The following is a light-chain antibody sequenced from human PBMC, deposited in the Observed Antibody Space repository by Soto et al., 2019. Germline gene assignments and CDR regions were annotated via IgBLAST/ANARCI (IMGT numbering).Light chain of an antibody. CDR2: GAS. V-gene: IGKV3-20*01. Sequence: EIVLTQSPGTLSLSPGERATLSCRASQSVSSSYLAWYQQKPGQAPRLLIYGASSRATGIPDRFSGSGSGTDFTLTISRLEPEDVAVYYCQQYDSSPPVTFGPGTKVDIK. CDR3: QQYDSSPPVT. CDR1: QSVSSSY. J-gene: IGKJ3*01.